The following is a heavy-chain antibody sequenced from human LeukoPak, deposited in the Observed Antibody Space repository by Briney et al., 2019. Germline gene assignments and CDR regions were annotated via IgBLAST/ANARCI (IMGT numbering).Heavy chain of an antibody. CDR2: IYHSGST. CDR3: ASSTAMVWY. J-gene: IGHJ4*02. D-gene: IGHD5-18*01. V-gene: IGHV4-38-2*02. Sequence: PSETLSLTCTVSGYSISSGYYWGWIRQPPGKGLEWIGSIYHSGSTYYNPSLKSRVTISVDTSKNQFSLKLSSVTAADTAVYYCASSTAMVWYWGQGTLVTVSS. CDR1: GYSISSGYY.